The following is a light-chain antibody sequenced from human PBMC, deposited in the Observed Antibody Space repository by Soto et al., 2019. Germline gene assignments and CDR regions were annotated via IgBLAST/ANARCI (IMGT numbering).Light chain of an antibody. V-gene: IGLV2-23*01. CDR1: SSDVVNDLL. Sequence: QSALTQPASVSGSPGQSITISCTGTSSDVVNDLLVSWYQQQPGKAPKLMIYEGTKRPAGVSDRFSGSKSGNTASLTISGLQAEDEADYYCQSYDNSLIGLLFGGGTKLTVL. CDR2: EGT. J-gene: IGLJ2*01. CDR3: QSYDNSLIGLL.